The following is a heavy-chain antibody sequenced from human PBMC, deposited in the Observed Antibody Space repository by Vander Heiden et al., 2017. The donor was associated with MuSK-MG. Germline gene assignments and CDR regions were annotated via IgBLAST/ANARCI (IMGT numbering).Heavy chain of an antibody. D-gene: IGHD1-26*01. J-gene: IGHJ5*02. CDR2: IIPIFGTA. Sequence: QVQLVQSGAEVKKPGSSVKVSCKASEGTFSSSAVSWVRQAPGQGFEWMGGIIPIFGTATYAQIFQGRVTITADESTSTAYMELRSLRSEDTAIYYCARGRSGSYWTSWGQGTLVTVSS. CDR3: ARGRSGSYWTS. V-gene: IGHV1-69*01. CDR1: EGTFSSSA.